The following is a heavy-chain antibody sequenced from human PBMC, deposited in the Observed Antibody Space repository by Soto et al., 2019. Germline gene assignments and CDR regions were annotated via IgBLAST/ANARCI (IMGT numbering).Heavy chain of an antibody. Sequence: SETLSLTCTVSGVSMRSFFWSWIRQPPGKGLEWTGHLYNSGSTNYNPSLKSRVTISVDTSKNQFSLNLTSVTAADTAVYYCARESRARDWYFDIWGRGTPVTVSS. J-gene: IGHJ2*01. CDR2: LYNSGST. V-gene: IGHV4-59*01. CDR3: ARESRARDWYFDI. CDR1: GVSMRSFF.